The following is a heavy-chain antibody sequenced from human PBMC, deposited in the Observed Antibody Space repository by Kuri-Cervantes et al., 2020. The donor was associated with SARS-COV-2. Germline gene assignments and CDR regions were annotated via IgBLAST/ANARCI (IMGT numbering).Heavy chain of an antibody. Sequence: GSLRLSCAVYGGSFSGYYWSWIRQPPGEGLEWIGEINHSGSTNYNPSLKSRVTIPVDTSKNQFSLKLSSVTAADTAVYYCAREQGPMRTFGYWGQGTLVTVSS. CDR1: GGSFSGYY. V-gene: IGHV4-34*01. CDR2: INHSGST. CDR3: AREQGPMRTFGY. D-gene: IGHD3/OR15-3a*01. J-gene: IGHJ4*02.